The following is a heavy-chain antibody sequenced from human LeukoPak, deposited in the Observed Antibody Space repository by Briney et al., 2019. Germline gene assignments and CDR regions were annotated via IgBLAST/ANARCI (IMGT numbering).Heavy chain of an antibody. CDR1: ESTFTSYD. CDR3: ARSIAARQGVDY. D-gene: IGHD6-6*01. Sequence: ASVKVSCKASESTFTSYDINWVRQATGQGLEWMGWMNPNSGNTGYAQKFQGRVTITRNTSISTAYMELSSLRSEDTAVYYCARSIAARQGVDYWGQGTLVTVSS. CDR2: MNPNSGNT. J-gene: IGHJ4*02. V-gene: IGHV1-8*03.